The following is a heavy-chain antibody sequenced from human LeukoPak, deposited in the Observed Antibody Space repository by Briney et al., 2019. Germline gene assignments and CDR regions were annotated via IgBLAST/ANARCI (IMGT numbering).Heavy chain of an antibody. CDR3: ARENYRAMDV. Sequence: GGSLRLSCAASGFTFSVYWMVWVGHAPGKGLVWLSRMNSDASSTTYADSVKGRFTISRDNAKNTLYLQMNSLRAEDTAVYYCARENYRAMDVWGRGTTVTVSS. CDR1: GFTFSVYW. V-gene: IGHV3-74*01. CDR2: MNSDASST. J-gene: IGHJ6*02.